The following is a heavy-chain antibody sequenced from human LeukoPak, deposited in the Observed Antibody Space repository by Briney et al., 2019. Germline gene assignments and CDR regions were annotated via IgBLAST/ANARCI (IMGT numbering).Heavy chain of an antibody. CDR1: GGSISSGGYY. CDR3: ARDSAYYYYGMDV. Sequence: SQTLSPTCTVSGGSISSGGYYWSWIRQHPGKGLEWIGYIYYSGSTYYNPSPKSRVTISVDTSKNQFSLKLSSVTAADTAVYYCARDSAYYYYGMDVWGQGTTVTVSS. D-gene: IGHD1-26*01. V-gene: IGHV4-31*03. CDR2: IYYSGST. J-gene: IGHJ6*02.